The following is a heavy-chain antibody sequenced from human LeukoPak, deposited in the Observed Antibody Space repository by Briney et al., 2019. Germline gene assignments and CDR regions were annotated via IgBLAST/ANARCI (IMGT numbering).Heavy chain of an antibody. D-gene: IGHD1-1*01. CDR2: IFYSGST. CDR1: GGSVSSGSYY. V-gene: IGHV4-61*01. J-gene: IGHJ5*02. CDR3: ARGNEFDP. Sequence: PSETLSLTCTVSGGSVSSGSYYWSWIRQPPGKGLEWIGYIFYSGSTNYNPSLKSRVTISVDTSKNQFSLKLSSVTAADTAVYYCARGNEFDPWGQGTLVTVSS.